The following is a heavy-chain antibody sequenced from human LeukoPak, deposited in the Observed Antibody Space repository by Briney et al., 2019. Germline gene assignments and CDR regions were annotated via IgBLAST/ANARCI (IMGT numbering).Heavy chain of an antibody. CDR3: ATDLIAVAGTLLFDY. D-gene: IGHD6-19*01. J-gene: IGHJ4*02. V-gene: IGHV1-24*01. CDR1: GYTLTELS. Sequence: ASVKVSCKVSGYTLTELSMHWVRQAPGKGLEWMGGFDPEDGETIYAQKFQGRVTMTEDTSTDTAYMELSGLRSEDTAVYYCATDLIAVAGTLLFDYWGQGTLVTVSS. CDR2: FDPEDGET.